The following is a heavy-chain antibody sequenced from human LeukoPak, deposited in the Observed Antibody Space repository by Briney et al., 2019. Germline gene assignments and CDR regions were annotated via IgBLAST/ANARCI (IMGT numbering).Heavy chain of an antibody. V-gene: IGHV4-59*01. CDR3: AREADDWFY. D-gene: IGHD3-9*01. Sequence: SETLSLICTVSGGTISSYYWSWIRQPPGKGLEWIGYISYSGSTNYNPALKSRVTISVDTSISQFSLKLRSVTAADTAVYYCAREADDWFYWGQGTLVTVSS. CDR1: GGTISSYY. CDR2: ISYSGST. J-gene: IGHJ4*02.